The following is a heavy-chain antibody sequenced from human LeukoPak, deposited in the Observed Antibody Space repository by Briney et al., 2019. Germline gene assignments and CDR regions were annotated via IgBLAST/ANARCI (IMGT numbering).Heavy chain of an antibody. Sequence: GGSLRLSCAASGFTFSGYWMSWVRQAPGKGLEWVANIKQDGSEKYYVNSVKGRFTISRDNAKNSLYLQMNSLRAEDTAVYYCARDRGSSGYDFTDFDYWGQGTLVTVSS. CDR1: GFTFSGYW. D-gene: IGHD3-22*01. CDR2: IKQDGSEK. V-gene: IGHV3-7*01. CDR3: ARDRGSSGYDFTDFDY. J-gene: IGHJ4*02.